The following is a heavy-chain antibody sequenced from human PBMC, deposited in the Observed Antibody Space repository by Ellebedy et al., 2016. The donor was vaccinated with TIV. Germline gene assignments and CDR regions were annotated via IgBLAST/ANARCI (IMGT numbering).Heavy chain of an antibody. J-gene: IGHJ5*01. CDR2: ITSSGAST. CDR1: GFTFSSFA. Sequence: PGGSLRLSCAASGFTFSSFAMSWVRQAPGKGLEWVSIITSSGASTYYGDFVKGRFTIARDNSKNTLYLQMNSLRAEDTAVYYCAKGGATILHWFDSWGQGTLVTVSS. V-gene: IGHV3-23*01. CDR3: AKGGATILHWFDS. D-gene: IGHD5-12*01.